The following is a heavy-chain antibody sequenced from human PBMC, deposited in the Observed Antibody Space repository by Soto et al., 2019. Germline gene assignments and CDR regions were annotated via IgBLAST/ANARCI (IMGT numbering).Heavy chain of an antibody. V-gene: IGHV4-59*01. Sequence: SETLSLTCTVSGGSLSSYYWTWIRQPPGKGLEWIGYMYNTGSTVYNPSFKSRVTISVDTSKNQFSLKLNSVTAADTAVYYCARDLWGYCGTDCYPLDVWGQGTTVTVSS. J-gene: IGHJ6*02. CDR1: GGSLSSYY. D-gene: IGHD2-21*02. CDR3: ARDLWGYCGTDCYPLDV. CDR2: MYNTGST.